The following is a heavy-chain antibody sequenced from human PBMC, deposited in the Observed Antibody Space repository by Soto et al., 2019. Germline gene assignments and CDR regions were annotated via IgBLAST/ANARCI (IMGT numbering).Heavy chain of an antibody. V-gene: IGHV4-4*07. CDR2: IYATGTT. CDR1: GASISGFY. CDR3: VRDGTRTLRDWFDP. J-gene: IGHJ5*02. Sequence: LSLTCTVSGASISGFYWSWIRKSAGKGLEWIGRIYATGTTDYNPSLKSRVMMSVDTSKKQFSLKLRSVTAADTAVYYCVRDGTRTLRDWFDPWGQGISVTVSS. D-gene: IGHD1-1*01.